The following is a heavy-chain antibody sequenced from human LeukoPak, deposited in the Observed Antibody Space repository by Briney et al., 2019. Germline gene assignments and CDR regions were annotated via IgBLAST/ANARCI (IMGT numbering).Heavy chain of an antibody. V-gene: IGHV3-74*01. Sequence: PGGSLRLSCTASGFSFSGHWMHWARQLPGKGLVWVSRISPTGSTTSYADSVKGRFTVSRDNAKNTLYLQMNSLRAEDTAMYYCARDYGRSRDYGMDVWGQGTTVTVSS. CDR1: GFSFSGHW. D-gene: IGHD3-10*01. CDR3: ARDYGRSRDYGMDV. J-gene: IGHJ6*02. CDR2: ISPTGSTT.